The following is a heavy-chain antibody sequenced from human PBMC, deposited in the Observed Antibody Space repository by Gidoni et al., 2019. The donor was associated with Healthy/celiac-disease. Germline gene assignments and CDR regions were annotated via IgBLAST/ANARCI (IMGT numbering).Heavy chain of an antibody. J-gene: IGHJ6*02. CDR2: ISSSSSYR. V-gene: IGHV3-21*01. CDR3: ARSLGYCSSTSCYAQPYYYYYGMDV. Sequence: EVQLVESGGGLVKPGGSLRLSCAASGFTFSSYSMNWVRQAPGKGLEWVSSISSSSSYRYYADSVKGRFTISRDNAKNSLYLQMNSLRAEDTAVYYCARSLGYCSSTSCYAQPYYYYYGMDVWGQGTTVTVSS. CDR1: GFTFSSYS. D-gene: IGHD2-2*01.